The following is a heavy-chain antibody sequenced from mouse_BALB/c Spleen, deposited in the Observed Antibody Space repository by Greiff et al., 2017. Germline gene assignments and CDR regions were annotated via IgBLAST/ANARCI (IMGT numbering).Heavy chain of an antibody. CDR1: GFNIKDTY. Sequence: EVQLQQSGAELVKPGASVKLSCTASGFNIKDTYMHWVKQRPEQGLEWIGRIDPANGNTKYDPKFQGKATITADTSSNTDYLQLSSLTSEDAAVYYCARGGLRLSWYFDVWGAGTTVTVSS. J-gene: IGHJ1*01. D-gene: IGHD1-2*01. V-gene: IGHV14-3*02. CDR2: IDPANGNT. CDR3: ARGGLRLSWYFDV.